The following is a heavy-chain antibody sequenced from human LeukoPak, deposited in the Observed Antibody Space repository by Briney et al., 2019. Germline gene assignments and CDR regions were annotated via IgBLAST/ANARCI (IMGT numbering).Heavy chain of an antibody. CDR3: ARERQNKDFWSGGDY. J-gene: IGHJ4*02. CDR1: GFTFSTYW. D-gene: IGHD3-3*01. CDR2: IKQDGSEK. V-gene: IGHV3-7*01. Sequence: GGSLRLSCAASGFTFSTYWMSWVRQAPGKGLEWVANIKQDGSEKYYVDSVKDRFTISRDNAENSLYLQMNTLRPEDTAVYYCARERQNKDFWSGGDYWGQGTLVTVSS.